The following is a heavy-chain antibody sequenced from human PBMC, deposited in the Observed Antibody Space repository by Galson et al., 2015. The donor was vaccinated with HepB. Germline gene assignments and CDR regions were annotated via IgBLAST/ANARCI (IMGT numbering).Heavy chain of an antibody. CDR3: ATPMIVQGGNTFDI. CDR1: GYSFTTSW. CDR2: IDPVDPDT. V-gene: IGHV5-51*01. D-gene: IGHD3-22*01. Sequence: QSGAEVKKPGESLKISCTASGYSFTTSWIGWVRQMPGKGLEWMALIDPVDPDTRYIPSFQDQVTISVDKSISTAYLQWTSLRVSDTAVYYCATPMIVQGGNTFDIWGQGTRVTVSS. J-gene: IGHJ3*02.